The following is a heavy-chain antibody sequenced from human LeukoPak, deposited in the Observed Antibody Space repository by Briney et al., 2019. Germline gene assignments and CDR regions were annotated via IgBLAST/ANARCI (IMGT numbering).Heavy chain of an antibody. CDR1: GVSVSSGSYY. J-gene: IGHJ3*02. Sequence: SETLSLTCTVSGVSVSSGSYYWSWIRQPPGKGLEWIGYIYYSGSTNYNPSLKSRVTISVDTSKNQFSLKLSSVTAADTAVYYCARAPTTVVTSGAFDIWGQGTMVTVSS. CDR2: IYYSGST. D-gene: IGHD4-23*01. V-gene: IGHV4-61*01. CDR3: ARAPTTVVTSGAFDI.